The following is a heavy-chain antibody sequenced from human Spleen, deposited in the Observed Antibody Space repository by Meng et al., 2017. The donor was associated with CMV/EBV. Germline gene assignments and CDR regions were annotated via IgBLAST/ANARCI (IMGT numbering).Heavy chain of an antibody. CDR2: ISWDSGII. V-gene: IGHV3-9*01. D-gene: IGHD1-14*01. CDR1: GGSVYSGSYY. J-gene: IGHJ4*02. CDR3: ARDQPGTPYYFDY. Sequence: GGSLRLSCTVSGGSVYSGSYYWTWIRQPPGKGLEWVSGISWDSGIIGYADSVKGRFTISRDNAKNSLYVQMNSLRAEDTALYYCARDQPGTPYYFDYWGQGTLVTVSS.